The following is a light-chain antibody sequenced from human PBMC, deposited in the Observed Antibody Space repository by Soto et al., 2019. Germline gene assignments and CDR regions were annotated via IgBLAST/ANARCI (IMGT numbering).Light chain of an antibody. V-gene: IGKV3-20*01. CDR1: QSVSSSY. J-gene: IGKJ2*01. CDR3: QQYGSSSFT. CDR2: ATS. Sequence: EIVLTQSPGTLSLSSGERATLSCRASQSVSSSYLAWYQQKPGQAPRLLVYATSSRATGIPDRFSGSGSGTDFNLTISRLEPEDVAVYYCQQYGSSSFTFSQGPKLEIK.